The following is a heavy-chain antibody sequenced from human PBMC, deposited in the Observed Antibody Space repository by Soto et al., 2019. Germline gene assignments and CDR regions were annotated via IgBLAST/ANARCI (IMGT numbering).Heavy chain of an antibody. Sequence: EVQLVESGGGLVQPGGSLRLSCAASGFTFSSYEMNWVRQAPGKGLEWVSYISSSGSTIYYADSVKGRFTISRDNAKNSLYLQMNSLRAEDTAVYYCARDRVVAAFDYWGQGTLATVSS. V-gene: IGHV3-48*03. D-gene: IGHD2-15*01. CDR1: GFTFSSYE. J-gene: IGHJ4*02. CDR2: ISSSGSTI. CDR3: ARDRVVAAFDY.